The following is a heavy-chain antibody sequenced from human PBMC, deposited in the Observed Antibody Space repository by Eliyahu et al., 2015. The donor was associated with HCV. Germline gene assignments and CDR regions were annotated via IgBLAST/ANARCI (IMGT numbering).Heavy chain of an antibody. D-gene: IGHD3-22*01. CDR3: ARLSSYDSSGYYSNDAFDI. CDR1: GYSFTSYW. J-gene: IGHJ3*02. V-gene: IGHV5-51*01. CDR2: IYPGDSDT. Sequence: EVQLVQSGAEVKKPGESLKISCKGSGYSFTSYWIGWVRQMPGKGLEWMGIIYPGDSDTRYSPSFQGQVTISADKSISTAYLQWSSLKASDTAMYYCARLSSYDSSGYYSNDAFDIWGQGTMVTVSS.